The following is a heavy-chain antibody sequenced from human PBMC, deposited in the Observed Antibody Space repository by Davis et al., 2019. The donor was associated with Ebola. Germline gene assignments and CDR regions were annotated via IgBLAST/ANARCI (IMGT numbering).Heavy chain of an antibody. D-gene: IGHD2-2*01. V-gene: IGHV3-23*01. J-gene: IGHJ4*02. CDR2: ISGSGGST. CDR3: TSTWSTIDY. Sequence: GESLKTSCAASGFTFSSYAMSWVRQAPGKGLEWVSAISGSGGSTYYADSVKGRFTISRDNSKNTLYLQMNSLKTEDTAVYYCTSTWSTIDYWGQGTLVTVSS. CDR1: GFTFSSYA.